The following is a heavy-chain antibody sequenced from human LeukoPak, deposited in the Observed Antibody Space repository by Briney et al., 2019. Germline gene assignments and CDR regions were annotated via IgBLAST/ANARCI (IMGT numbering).Heavy chain of an antibody. J-gene: IGHJ3*02. D-gene: IGHD6-13*01. CDR3: AREPSLVSNAFDI. Sequence: SVKVSCKASGYTFTSYAISWVRQAPGQGLEWMGRIIPILGIANYAQKFQGRVTITADKSTSTAYMELSSLRSEDTAVYYCAREPSLVSNAFDIWGQGTMVTVSS. V-gene: IGHV1-69*04. CDR1: GYTFTSYA. CDR2: IIPILGIA.